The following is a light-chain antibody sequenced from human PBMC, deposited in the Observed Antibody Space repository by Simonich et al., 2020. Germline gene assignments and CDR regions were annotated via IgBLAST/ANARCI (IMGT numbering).Light chain of an antibody. CDR1: HSICIY. V-gene: IGKV1-39*01. CDR3: QQSYSTLWT. CDR2: AAS. J-gene: IGKJ1*01. Sequence: DLQMTQYPSSLCASVGYRVTITCRASHSICIYLNWYQQKPGKAPKLLIYAASILQSGVPSRFSGSGSGTDFNLTLSSLQPEDFANYYCQQSYSTLWTFGQGTKVEIK.